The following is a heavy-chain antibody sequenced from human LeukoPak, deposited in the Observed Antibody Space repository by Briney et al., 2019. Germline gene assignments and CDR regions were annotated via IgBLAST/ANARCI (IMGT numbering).Heavy chain of an antibody. D-gene: IGHD6-25*01. V-gene: IGHV4-39*01. CDR3: ARSLQDIWSGYEAPRRPFDQ. Sequence: SETLSLTCTVSGDSFNSRNYYWGWIRQPPGKGLEWIGSLYFTGSTYYNPSLKSRVTISLETAKNQFSLKMISVTGADTAVYYCARSLQDIWSGYEAPRRPFDQWGRGTLVAVTS. J-gene: IGHJ4*02. CDR1: GDSFNSRNYY. CDR2: LYFTGST.